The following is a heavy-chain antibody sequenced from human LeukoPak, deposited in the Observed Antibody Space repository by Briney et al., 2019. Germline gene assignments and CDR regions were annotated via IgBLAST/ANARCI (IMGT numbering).Heavy chain of an antibody. CDR3: ARDWGRHYMDV. V-gene: IGHV1-46*01. CDR1: GYTFTSYY. CDR2: INPSGGST. Sequence: ASVKVSCKASGYTFTSYYMHCDRQAPGQGLEWMGIINPSGGSTSYAQKFQGRVTMTRDMSTSTVYMELSRLRSDATAVYYCARDWGRHYMDVWGKGTTVTVSS. J-gene: IGHJ6*03. D-gene: IGHD3-16*01.